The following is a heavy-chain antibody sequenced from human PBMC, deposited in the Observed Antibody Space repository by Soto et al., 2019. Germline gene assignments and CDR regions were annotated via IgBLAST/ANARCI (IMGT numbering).Heavy chain of an antibody. Sequence: QVQLVESGGGVVQPGRSLRLSCAASGFTFSSYGMHWVRQAPGKGLEWVAVISYDGSNKYYADSVKGRFTISRDNSKNTLYLQMISLRAEDTGVYYCAKSHYYDRSGYYYGYYFDYWGQGTLVTVSS. V-gene: IGHV3-30*18. J-gene: IGHJ4*02. D-gene: IGHD3-22*01. CDR1: GFTFSSYG. CDR3: AKSHYYDRSGYYYGYYFDY. CDR2: ISYDGSNK.